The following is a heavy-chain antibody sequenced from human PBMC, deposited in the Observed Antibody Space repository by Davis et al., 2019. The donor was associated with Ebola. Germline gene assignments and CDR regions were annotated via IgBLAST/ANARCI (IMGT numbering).Heavy chain of an antibody. D-gene: IGHD3-10*01. CDR2: ISANNGLT. Sequence: ASVKVSCKASGYTFSNYGITWVRQAPGQGLEWVGWISANNGLTNYVQKLQGRVTMTTDTSTSTAYMELRSLTSDDTAVYYCARGGGSTTAGIDYWGQGNPVTGSS. J-gene: IGHJ4*02. CDR3: ARGGGSTTAGIDY. CDR1: GYTFSNYG. V-gene: IGHV1-18*01.